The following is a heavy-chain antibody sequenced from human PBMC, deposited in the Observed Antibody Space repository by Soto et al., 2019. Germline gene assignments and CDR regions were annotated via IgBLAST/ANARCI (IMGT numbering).Heavy chain of an antibody. Sequence: ASVKVSCKASGYTFTGYYMHWVRQAPGQGLEWMGWINPNSGGTNYAQKFQGWVTMTRDTSISTAYMELSRLRSDDTAVYYCARDQASISWDDYYYYGMDVWGQGTTVTVSS. CDR2: INPNSGGT. V-gene: IGHV1-2*04. CDR1: GYTFTGYY. D-gene: IGHD6-13*01. J-gene: IGHJ6*02. CDR3: ARDQASISWDDYYYYGMDV.